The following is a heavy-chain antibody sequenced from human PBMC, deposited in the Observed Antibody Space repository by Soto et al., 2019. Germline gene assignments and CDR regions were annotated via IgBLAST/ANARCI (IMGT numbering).Heavy chain of an antibody. CDR3: ARADPDASLGY. V-gene: IGHV4-59*01. CDR1: SDSISSYY. CDR2: ISYSGST. J-gene: IGHJ4*02. Sequence: SETLSLTCTVSSDSISSYYWTWLRQSPGRGLEGVGDISYSGSTYDNPSLTSRVTISAVTSKNQFSLRMNSMIAAGTAVYYCARADPDASLGYWGQGTLVTVSS.